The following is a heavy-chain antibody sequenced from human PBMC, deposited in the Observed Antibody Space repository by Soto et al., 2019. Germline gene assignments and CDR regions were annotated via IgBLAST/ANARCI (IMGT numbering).Heavy chain of an antibody. CDR2: INHSGST. Sequence: SVTQSLTYAVYDGSFSGYYWSWIRQTPGKGLEWIGEINHSGSTNYNPSLKSRVTISVDTSKNQFSLKLSSVTAADTAVYYCARGISYYDFWSGYSPYPAYYFDYWGQGTLVTVSS. CDR3: ARGISYYDFWSGYSPYPAYYFDY. V-gene: IGHV4-34*01. CDR1: DGSFSGYY. D-gene: IGHD3-3*01. J-gene: IGHJ4*02.